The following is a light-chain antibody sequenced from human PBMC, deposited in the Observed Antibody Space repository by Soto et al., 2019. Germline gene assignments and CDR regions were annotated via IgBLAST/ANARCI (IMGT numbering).Light chain of an antibody. J-gene: IGKJ5*01. CDR3: QQRSTWPT. Sequence: EIVMTQSPATLSLSPGERATLSCRASESVSSNLAWYQQKAGQAPRLLIYGASTRATGIPARFSGSGSGTGFTLTISSLEPEDFALYYCQQRSTWPTFGQGTRLEIK. CDR2: GAS. CDR1: ESVSSN. V-gene: IGKV3-11*01.